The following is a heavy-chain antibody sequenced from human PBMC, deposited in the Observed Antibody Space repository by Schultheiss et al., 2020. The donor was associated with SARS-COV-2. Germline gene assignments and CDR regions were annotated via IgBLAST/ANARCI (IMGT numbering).Heavy chain of an antibody. CDR2: IYYSGST. Sequence: GSLRLSCTVSGGSISSYYWSWIRQPPGKGLEWIGYIYYSGSTNYNPSLKSRVTISVDTSKNQFSLKLSSVTAADTAVYYCARDSLQYSSSFDYWGQGTLVTVSS. D-gene: IGHD6-6*01. CDR3: ARDSLQYSSSFDY. CDR1: GGSISSYY. V-gene: IGHV4-59*01. J-gene: IGHJ4*02.